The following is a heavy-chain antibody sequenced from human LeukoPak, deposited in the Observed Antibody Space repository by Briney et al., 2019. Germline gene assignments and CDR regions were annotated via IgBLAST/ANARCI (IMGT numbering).Heavy chain of an antibody. J-gene: IGHJ4*02. CDR3: ARVPGKATVAHSWPSYLDY. V-gene: IGHV4-34*01. Sequence: SETLSLTCAVYGGSFSGYYWSWLRQPPGKGLEWIGEINHSGSTNYNPSLKSRVTISVDTSKNQFSLKLSSVTAADTAVYYCARVPGKATVAHSWPSYLDYWGQGTLVTVSS. CDR1: GGSFSGYY. D-gene: IGHD4-17*01. CDR2: INHSGST.